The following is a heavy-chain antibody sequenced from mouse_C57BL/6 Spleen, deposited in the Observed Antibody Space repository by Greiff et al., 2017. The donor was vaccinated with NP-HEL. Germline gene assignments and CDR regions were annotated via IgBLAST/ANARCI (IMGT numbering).Heavy chain of an antibody. D-gene: IGHD1-1*01. Sequence: VQLKESGPELVKPGDSVKISCKASGYSFTGYFMNWVMQSHGKSLEWIGRINPYNGDTFYNQKFKGKATLTVDKSSSTAHMELRSLTSEDSAVYYCARYYYGSRYYAMDYWGQGTSVTVSS. CDR2: INPYNGDT. CDR1: GYSFTGYF. CDR3: ARYYYGSRYYAMDY. V-gene: IGHV1-20*01. J-gene: IGHJ4*01.